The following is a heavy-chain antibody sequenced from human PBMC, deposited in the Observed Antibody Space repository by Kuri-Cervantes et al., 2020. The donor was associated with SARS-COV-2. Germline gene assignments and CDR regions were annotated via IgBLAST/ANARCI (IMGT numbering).Heavy chain of an antibody. D-gene: IGHD5-18*01. J-gene: IGHJ4*02. CDR2: FYSGGNYT. CDR3: VQDPVDTAMVN. CDR1: GFTFSNYA. V-gene: IGHV3-23*03. Sequence: GESLKISCAASGFTFSNYAMSWVRQAPGKGLEGVSVFYSGGNYTYYADSVKGRFTISRDNSKNTLYLQMNSLRAEDTAVYYCVQDPVDTAMVNWGQGTLVTVSS.